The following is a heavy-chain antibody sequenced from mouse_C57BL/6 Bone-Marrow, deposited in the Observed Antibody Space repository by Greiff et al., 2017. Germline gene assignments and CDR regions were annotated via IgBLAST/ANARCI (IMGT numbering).Heavy chain of an antibody. CDR2: ISYDGSN. Sequence: ASGPGLVKPSQSLSLTCSVTGYSITSGYYWNWIRQFPGNKLEWMGYISYDGSNNYNPSLKNRISITRDTSKNQFFLKLNSVTTEDTATYYCAREGYYSNSWGQGTTLTVSS. J-gene: IGHJ2*01. V-gene: IGHV3-6*01. D-gene: IGHD2-5*01. CDR1: GYSITSGYY. CDR3: AREGYYSNS.